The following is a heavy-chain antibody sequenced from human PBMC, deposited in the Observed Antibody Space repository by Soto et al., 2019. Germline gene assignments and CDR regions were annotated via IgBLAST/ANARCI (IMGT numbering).Heavy chain of an antibody. J-gene: IGHJ4*02. CDR1: GFSLSTNGVG. CDR2: IYWDDDK. D-gene: IGHD3-10*01. CDR3: AHSFQLRIFDF. Sequence: SGPTLVNPTQTLTLVCDVSGFSLSTNGVGVGWIRQPPGKALEWLALIYWDDDKRYSPSLKDRLSITKDTSKNQVVLTMTNLDPVDTATYYCAHSFQLRIFDFWGPGTLVSVSS. V-gene: IGHV2-5*02.